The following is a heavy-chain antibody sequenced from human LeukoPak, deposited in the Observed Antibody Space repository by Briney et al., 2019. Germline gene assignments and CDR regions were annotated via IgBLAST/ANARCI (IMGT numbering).Heavy chain of an antibody. Sequence: GGSLRLSCAASGFTFNNYAMTWVRQAPGKGLEWVSVVSGSGDNTNYADSVKGRFTISRDNSKNTLFLQMNSLRTEDAAVYFCARWGNDYSQFDSWGQGTLVTVS. CDR2: VSGSGDNT. CDR3: ARWGNDYSQFDS. J-gene: IGHJ4*02. V-gene: IGHV3-23*01. D-gene: IGHD4-11*01. CDR1: GFTFNNYA.